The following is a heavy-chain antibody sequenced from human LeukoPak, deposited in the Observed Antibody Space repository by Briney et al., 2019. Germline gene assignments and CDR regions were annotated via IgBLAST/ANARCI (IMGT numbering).Heavy chain of an antibody. J-gene: IGHJ3*02. Sequence: SQTLSLTCAVSGGSISSGGYSWSWIRQPPGKGLEWIGYIYHSGSTYYNPSLKSRVTISVDRSKNRFSLKLSSVTAADTAVYYCARGGYYGSGSYPPDDAFDIWGQGTMVIVSS. CDR2: IYHSGST. CDR3: ARGGYYGSGSYPPDDAFDI. CDR1: GGSISSGGYS. V-gene: IGHV4-30-2*01. D-gene: IGHD3-10*01.